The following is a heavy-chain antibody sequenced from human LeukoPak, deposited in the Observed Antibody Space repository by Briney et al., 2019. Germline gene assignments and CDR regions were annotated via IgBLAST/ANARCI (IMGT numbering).Heavy chain of an antibody. CDR1: RFTFSSYS. D-gene: IGHD3-22*01. J-gene: IGHJ3*02. CDR3: ARDPLDLDSSGYYFGEAFDI. CDR2: ISSSGSYI. V-gene: IGHV3-21*01. Sequence: PGGSLRLSCAASRFTFSSYSMNWVRQAPGKGLEWVSSISSSGSYIYYADSVKGRFTISRDNAKNSLYLQTNSLRAEDTAVYYCARDPLDLDSSGYYFGEAFDIWGQGTMVTVSS.